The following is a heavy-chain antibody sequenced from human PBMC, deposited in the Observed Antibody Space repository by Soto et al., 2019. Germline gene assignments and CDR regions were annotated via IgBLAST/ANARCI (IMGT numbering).Heavy chain of an antibody. V-gene: IGHV3-30*18. Sequence: GGSLRLSCAASGFTFNIYGMHWVRQAPDKGLEWVALISYDGSNQYYADSVKGRFTISRDNSKNTLFLQMNSLRADDTAVYYCAKDQASGQGSFDSRGQGTLVTVSS. J-gene: IGHJ4*02. CDR1: GFTFNIYG. CDR2: ISYDGSNQ. CDR3: AKDQASGQGSFDS.